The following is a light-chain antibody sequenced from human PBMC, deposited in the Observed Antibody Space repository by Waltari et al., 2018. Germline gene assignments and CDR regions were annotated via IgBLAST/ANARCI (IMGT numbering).Light chain of an antibody. V-gene: IGKV3-15*01. CDR2: GAS. J-gene: IGKJ2*01. CDR1: QSVGSD. CDR3: QQYNKWPPYT. Sequence: EIVMTQSPATLSVSPGERATLSCRASQSVGSDLAWYQQKPGRAPNLLIHGASTRVTGIPARFSGSGSGTEFTRTISSLQSEDFAVYYCQQYNKWPPYTFGQGTKLEIK.